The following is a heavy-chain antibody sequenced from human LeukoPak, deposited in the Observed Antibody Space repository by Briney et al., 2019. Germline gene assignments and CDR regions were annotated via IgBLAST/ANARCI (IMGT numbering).Heavy chain of an antibody. J-gene: IGHJ4*02. CDR1: GFTFDDYA. Sequence: GGSLRLSCAASGFTFDDYAMHWVRQAPGKGLEWVSGISWNSGSIGYADSVKGRFTISRDNAKNSLYLQMNSLRAEDMALYYCAKVPDYWGQGTLVTVSS. V-gene: IGHV3-9*03. CDR2: ISWNSGSI. CDR3: AKVPDY.